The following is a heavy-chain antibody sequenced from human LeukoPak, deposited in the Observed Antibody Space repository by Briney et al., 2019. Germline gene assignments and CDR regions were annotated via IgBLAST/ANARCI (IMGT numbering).Heavy chain of an antibody. CDR3: AIDRLYISSSEDY. J-gene: IGHJ4*02. Sequence: GGSLRLSCAASGFTVSSNYMSWVRQAPGKGLEWVSVIYSGGSTYYADSVKGRFTISRDSSKNTLYLQMNSLRVEDTAVYYCAIDRLYISSSEDYWGQGILVTVSS. CDR1: GFTVSSNY. V-gene: IGHV3-53*01. CDR2: IYSGGST. D-gene: IGHD6-6*01.